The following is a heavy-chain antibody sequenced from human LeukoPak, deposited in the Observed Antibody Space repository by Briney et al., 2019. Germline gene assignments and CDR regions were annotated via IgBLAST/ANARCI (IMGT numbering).Heavy chain of an antibody. Sequence: PGGSLRLSCTASGFTFGDYSMSWFRQAPGKGLKWVVYIRGEAYGGTKEYAASVKGRFNISRDDSKRIAYLQMNSLKTEDTAVYYCTRDYGDSTLGDFGYWGQGTLVTVSS. CDR2: IRGEAYGGTK. CDR3: TRDYGDSTLGDFGY. V-gene: IGHV3-49*03. CDR1: GFTFGDYS. J-gene: IGHJ4*02. D-gene: IGHD4-17*01.